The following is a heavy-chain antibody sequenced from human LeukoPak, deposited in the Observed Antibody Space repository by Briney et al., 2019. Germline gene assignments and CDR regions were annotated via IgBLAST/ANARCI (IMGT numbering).Heavy chain of an antibody. CDR2: IWYDGSNK. CDR1: GFTFSSYA. J-gene: IGHJ4*02. Sequence: GTSLRLSCAASGFTFSSYAMHWVRQAPGKGLEWVAVIWYDGSNKYYADSVKGRFTISRGHSKNTLYLQMKSLRAEDTAVYYCARELEIAVAGTLGYWRQGTLVTVSS. D-gene: IGHD6-19*01. CDR3: ARELEIAVAGTLGY. V-gene: IGHV3-33*08.